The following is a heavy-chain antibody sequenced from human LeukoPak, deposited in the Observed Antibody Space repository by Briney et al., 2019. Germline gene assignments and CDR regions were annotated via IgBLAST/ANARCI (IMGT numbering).Heavy chain of an antibody. V-gene: IGHV3-21*01. J-gene: IGHJ4*02. Sequence: GGSLRLSCAASGFTFSSYSMNWVRQAPGKGLEWVSSISSSSSYIYYADSVKGRFTISRDNAKNSLYLQMNSLRAEDTAVYYRARAGGMATIALDYWGQGTLVTVSS. CDR2: ISSSSSYI. D-gene: IGHD5-24*01. CDR3: ARAGGMATIALDY. CDR1: GFTFSSYS.